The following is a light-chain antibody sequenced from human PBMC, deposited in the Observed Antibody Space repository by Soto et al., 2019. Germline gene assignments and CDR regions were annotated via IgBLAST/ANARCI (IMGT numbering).Light chain of an antibody. CDR1: SRDVGVYNY. V-gene: IGLV2-14*01. CDR2: DVS. Sequence: QSVLTQPASVSGSPGQSITISCTGTSRDVGVYNYVSWYQQHPGKAPNLVIYDVSHRPSGVSDRFSGSKSGNTASLTISGLQAEDEADYHCSSYTTSSTQVFGTGTKVTVL. CDR3: SSYTTSSTQV. J-gene: IGLJ1*01.